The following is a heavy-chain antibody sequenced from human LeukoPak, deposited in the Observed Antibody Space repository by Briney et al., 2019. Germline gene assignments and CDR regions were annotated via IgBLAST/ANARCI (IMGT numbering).Heavy chain of an antibody. J-gene: IGHJ4*02. V-gene: IGHV3-48*01. CDR3: ARVYYGDYGPRFDY. D-gene: IGHD4-17*01. Sequence: PGGSLRLFCAASGFTFSSYSMNWVRQAPGKGLEWVSYISSSSSTIYYADSVKGRFTISRDNAKNSLYLQMNSLRAEDTAVYYCARVYYGDYGPRFDYWGQGTLVTVSS. CDR1: GFTFSSYS. CDR2: ISSSSSTI.